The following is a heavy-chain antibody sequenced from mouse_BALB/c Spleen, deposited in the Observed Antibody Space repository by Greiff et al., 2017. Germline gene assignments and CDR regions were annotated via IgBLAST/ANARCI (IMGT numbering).Heavy chain of an antibody. CDR3: ARFPFITTAYYYAMDY. Sequence: EVQLVESGPELVKPGASVKMSCKASGYTFTSYVMHWVKQKPGQGLEWIGYINPYNDGTKYNEKFKGKATLTSDKSSSTAYMELSSLTSEDSAVYYCARFPFITTAYYYAMDYWGQGTSVTVSS. D-gene: IGHD1-2*01. J-gene: IGHJ4*01. CDR2: INPYNDGT. CDR1: GYTFTSYV. V-gene: IGHV1-14*01.